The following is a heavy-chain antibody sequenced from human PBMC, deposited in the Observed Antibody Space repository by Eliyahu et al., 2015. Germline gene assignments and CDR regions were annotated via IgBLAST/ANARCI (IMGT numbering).Heavy chain of an antibody. CDR3: ARGWMVEDYYYYGMDV. D-gene: IGHD6-19*01. CDR1: GYTFTSYD. J-gene: IGHJ6*02. Sequence: QVQLVQSGAEVKKPGASVKVSCKASGYTFTSYDINWVRQATGQGLEWMGWMNPNSGNTGYAQKFQGRVTMTRNTSISTAYMELSSLRSEDTAVYYCARGWMVEDYYYYGMDVWGQGTTVTVSS. CDR2: MNPNSGNT. V-gene: IGHV1-8*01.